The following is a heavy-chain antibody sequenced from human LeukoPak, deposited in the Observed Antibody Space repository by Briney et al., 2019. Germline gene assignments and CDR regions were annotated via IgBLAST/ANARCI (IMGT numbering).Heavy chain of an antibody. D-gene: IGHD3-22*01. CDR3: ARDSSAYYSAY. V-gene: IGHV1-2*02. Sequence: ASVKVSCKASGYTFTDYYMHWVRQAPGQGLEWMGWINPHSGGTNYAQKFQGSVTMTRDASISTAYMELSGLRSDDTAVYYCARDSSAYYSAYWGQGTLVTVSS. CDR2: INPHSGGT. J-gene: IGHJ4*02. CDR1: GYTFTDYY.